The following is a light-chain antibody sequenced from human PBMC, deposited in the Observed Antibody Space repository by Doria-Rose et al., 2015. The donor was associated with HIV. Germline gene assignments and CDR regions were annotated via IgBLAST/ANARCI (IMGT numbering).Light chain of an antibody. V-gene: IGKV3-20*01. CDR2: DDS. J-gene: IGKJ1*01. CDR1: QSFSSTY. CDR3: HQNGTSWP. Sequence: EIVMTQSPGTLSLSPGERATLSCRASQSFSSTYLAWYQKKPAQAPSLIIDDDSTSATGIPDRCSACGSGTDFTLTINKLEPEDFALYHCHQNGTSWPFGQGTRVEI.